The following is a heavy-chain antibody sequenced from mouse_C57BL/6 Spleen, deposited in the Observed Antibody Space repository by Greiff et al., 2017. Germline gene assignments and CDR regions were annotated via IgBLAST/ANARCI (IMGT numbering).Heavy chain of an antibody. CDR1: GFTFSSYA. V-gene: IGHV5-4*01. D-gene: IGHD3-2*01. CDR2: ISDGGSYT. Sequence: EVHLVESGGGLVKPGGSLKLSCAASGFTFSSYAMSWVRQTPEKRLEWVATISDGGSYTYYPDNVKGRFTISRDNAKNNLYLQMSHLKSEDTAMYDCARDDRVPRWYFDVWGTGTTVTVSS. CDR3: ARDDRVPRWYFDV. J-gene: IGHJ1*03.